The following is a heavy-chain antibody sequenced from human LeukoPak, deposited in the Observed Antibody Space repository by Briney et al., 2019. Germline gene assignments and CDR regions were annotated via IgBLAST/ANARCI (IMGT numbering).Heavy chain of an antibody. D-gene: IGHD2-2*01. J-gene: IGHJ4*02. Sequence: GRSLRLSCAASGFTFDDYAMHWVRQAPGKGLEWVSGISWNSGSIGYADSVKGRFTISRDNAKNSLYLQMNSLRAEDTAVYYCARDPCSSTSCYDYWGQGTLVTVSS. CDR2: ISWNSGSI. CDR3: ARDPCSSTSCYDY. V-gene: IGHV3-9*01. CDR1: GFTFDDYA.